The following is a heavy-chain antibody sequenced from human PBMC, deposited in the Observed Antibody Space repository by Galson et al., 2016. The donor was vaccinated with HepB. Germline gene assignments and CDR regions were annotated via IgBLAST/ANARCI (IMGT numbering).Heavy chain of an antibody. J-gene: IGHJ4*02. CDR3: ATETVGRRGGLDF. CDR1: GYIVTELS. CDR2: FDPVGGET. V-gene: IGHV1-24*01. D-gene: IGHD3-10*01. Sequence: SVKVSCKVSGYIVTELSMHWVRQAPGKGLEWVGGFDPVGGETIYAQKFQGRVTMTADTSSDTAYMELGSLRSEDTAVYYCATETVGRRGGLDFWGQGTLVTVSS.